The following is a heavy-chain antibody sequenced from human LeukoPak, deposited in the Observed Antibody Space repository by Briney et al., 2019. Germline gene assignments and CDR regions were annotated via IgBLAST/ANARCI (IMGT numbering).Heavy chain of an antibody. D-gene: IGHD6-6*01. CDR2: IYYSGST. Sequence: LETLSLTCTVSGGSISSYYWSWIRQPPGKGLEWIGYIYYSGSTNYNPSLKSRVTISVDTSKNQFSLKLSSVTAADTAVYYCARVGPYSSSVDYWGQGTLVTVSS. CDR3: ARVGPYSSSVDY. V-gene: IGHV4-59*01. CDR1: GGSISSYY. J-gene: IGHJ4*02.